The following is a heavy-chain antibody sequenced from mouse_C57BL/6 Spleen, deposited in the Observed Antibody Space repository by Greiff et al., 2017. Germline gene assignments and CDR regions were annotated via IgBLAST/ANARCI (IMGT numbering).Heavy chain of an antibody. CDR1: GFTFSDYG. Sequence: EVKLVESGGGLVKPGGSLKLSCAASGFTFSDYGMHWVRQAPEKGLEWVAYISSGSRTIYYADTVKGRFTISRANAKNTLFLQMTSLRSEDTAMYYCARSYGSRTYWYFDVWGTGTTVTVSS. V-gene: IGHV5-17*01. J-gene: IGHJ1*03. D-gene: IGHD1-1*01. CDR3: ARSYGSRTYWYFDV. CDR2: ISSGSRTI.